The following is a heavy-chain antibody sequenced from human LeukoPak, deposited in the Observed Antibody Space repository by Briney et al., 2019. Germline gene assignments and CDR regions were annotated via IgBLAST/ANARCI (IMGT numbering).Heavy chain of an antibody. CDR3: ARGAPESNYYGMDV. J-gene: IGHJ6*02. CDR1: GGSISSYY. D-gene: IGHD1-14*01. V-gene: IGHV4-59*01. Sequence: SETLSRTCTVSGGSISSYYWSWIRQPPGKGLEWIGYIYYSRSTNYNPSLKSRVTISVDTSKNQFSLKLSSVTAADTAVYYCARGAPESNYYGMDVWGQGTTVTVSS. CDR2: IYYSRST.